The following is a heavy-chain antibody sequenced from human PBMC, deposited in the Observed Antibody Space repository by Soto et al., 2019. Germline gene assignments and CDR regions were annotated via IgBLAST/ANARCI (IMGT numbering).Heavy chain of an antibody. D-gene: IGHD1-26*01. Sequence: PGGSLRLSCAASGFTFSSYGMHWVRQAPGKGLEWVAVIWYDGSNKYYADSVKGRFTISRDNSKNTLYLQMNSLRAEDTAVYYCARDVQEWELHPQYGMDVWGQGTTVTVSS. CDR3: ARDVQEWELHPQYGMDV. CDR1: GFTFSSYG. CDR2: IWYDGSNK. J-gene: IGHJ6*02. V-gene: IGHV3-33*01.